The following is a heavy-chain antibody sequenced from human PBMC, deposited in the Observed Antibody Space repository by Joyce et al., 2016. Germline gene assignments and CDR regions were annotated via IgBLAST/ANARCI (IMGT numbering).Heavy chain of an antibody. CDR1: GGSISSHNW. CDR2: IYHSGST. D-gene: IGHD6-19*01. CDR3: ARGGWDPHYFDY. V-gene: IGHV4-4*02. J-gene: IGHJ4*02. Sequence: VQLQESGPGLVKPSGTLSLPCAVSGGSISSHNWWSWVGQPPGKGLEGIGEIYHSGSTNYNPSLKSRVTISVDKAKNHFSLKLNSVTAADTAVYYCARGGWDPHYFDYWGPGTLVTVSS.